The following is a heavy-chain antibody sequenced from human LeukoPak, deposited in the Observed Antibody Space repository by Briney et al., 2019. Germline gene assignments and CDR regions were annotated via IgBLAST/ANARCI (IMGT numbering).Heavy chain of an antibody. J-gene: IGHJ4*02. CDR1: GGSISGYY. Sequence: PSETLSLTCTVSGGSISGYYWNWIRQPPGMGLEWIGEINHRGGTGYNPSLKSRVTMSVDTSKNVFSLKLTSVTAADTAVYHCARAYYYDSSAAIDYWGQGILVTVSS. V-gene: IGHV4-34*01. CDR3: ARAYYYDSSAAIDY. CDR2: INHRGGT. D-gene: IGHD3-22*01.